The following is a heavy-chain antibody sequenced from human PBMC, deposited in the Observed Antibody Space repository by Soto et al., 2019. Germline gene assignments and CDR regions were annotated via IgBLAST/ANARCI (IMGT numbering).Heavy chain of an antibody. D-gene: IGHD6-19*01. CDR2: INAGNGNT. J-gene: IGHJ4*02. V-gene: IGHV1-3*05. Sequence: QVQLVQSGAEEKKPGASVKVSCKASGYTFTGYAMHWVRQAPGQRLEWMGRINAGNGNTKYSQKFQGRVTITRDTSASTASMELSSLRSEDTAGFYCARAVAVAADFDYWGQGTLVTVCS. CDR1: GYTFTGYA. CDR3: ARAVAVAADFDY.